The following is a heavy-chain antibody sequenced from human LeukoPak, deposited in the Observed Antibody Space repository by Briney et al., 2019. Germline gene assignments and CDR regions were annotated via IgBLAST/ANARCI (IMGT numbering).Heavy chain of an antibody. J-gene: IGHJ4*02. CDR2: ISGSGGNT. CDR1: GFTFSSYG. Sequence: PGGSLRLSCAASGFTFSSYGMSWVRQAPGKGLEWVSAISGSGGNTYYADSVKGRFTISRDNSKKTLYLQMNSLRAEDTAVYYCAKEKGFKIREVMLGFFDYWGQGTLVTVSS. CDR3: AKEKGFKIREVMLGFFDY. V-gene: IGHV3-23*01. D-gene: IGHD3-10*01.